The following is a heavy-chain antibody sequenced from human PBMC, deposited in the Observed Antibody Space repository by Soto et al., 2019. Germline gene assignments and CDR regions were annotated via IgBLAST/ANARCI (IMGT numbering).Heavy chain of an antibody. CDR2: IIPIFGTA. CDR3: ARVPPIYYDSSGYSN. V-gene: IGHV1-69*01. D-gene: IGHD3-22*01. J-gene: IGHJ4*02. CDR1: GGTFSSYA. Sequence: QVQLVQSGAEVKKPGSSVKVSCKASGGTFSSYAISWVRQAPGQGLEWMGGIIPIFGTANYAQKFQGRVTITADESTSTAYMELSRLRSEDTAVYYCARVPPIYYDSSGYSNWGQGTLVTVSS.